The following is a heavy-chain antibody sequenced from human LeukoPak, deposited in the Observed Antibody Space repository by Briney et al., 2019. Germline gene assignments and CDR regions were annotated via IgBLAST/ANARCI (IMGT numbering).Heavy chain of an antibody. CDR3: ARETGIVVAGRTYYTMDV. CDR2: IYDSGST. J-gene: IGHJ6*02. CDR1: GGSIRSSYYY. D-gene: IGHD6-13*01. V-gene: IGHV4-39*07. Sequence: SETLSLTCTVSGGSIRSSYYYWGWIRQPPGKGLEWIGSIYDSGSTYYNPSLKSRVTISVDTSKDQFSLKLNSVTAADTAVYYCARETGIVVAGRTYYTMDVWGQGTTVTVSS.